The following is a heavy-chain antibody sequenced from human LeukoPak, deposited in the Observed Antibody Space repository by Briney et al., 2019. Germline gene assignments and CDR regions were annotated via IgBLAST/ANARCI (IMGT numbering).Heavy chain of an antibody. D-gene: IGHD3-10*01. V-gene: IGHV4-59*01. Sequence: PSETLSLTCTVSGGSISRYYWSWIRQPPGKGLEWIGYIYYSGSTNYNPSLKSRVTISVDTSKNQFSLKLSSVTAADTAVYYCARETRGVNDYWGQGTLVTVSS. CDR3: ARETRGVNDY. J-gene: IGHJ4*02. CDR1: GGSISRYY. CDR2: IYYSGST.